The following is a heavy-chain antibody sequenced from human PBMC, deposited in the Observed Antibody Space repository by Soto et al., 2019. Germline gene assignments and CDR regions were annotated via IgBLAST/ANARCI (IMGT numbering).Heavy chain of an antibody. D-gene: IGHD5-12*01. V-gene: IGHV1-3*01. CDR1: GYTFTSYA. CDR2: INAGNGNT. CDR3: ARGATIPYYYYYYMDV. Sequence: QVQLVQSGAEVKKPGASVKVSCKASGYTFTSYAMHWVRQAPGQRLERLGWINAGNGNTKYSQKFQGRVTITRDTSASTAYMELSSLRSEDTAVYYCARGATIPYYYYYYMDVWGKGTTVTVSS. J-gene: IGHJ6*03.